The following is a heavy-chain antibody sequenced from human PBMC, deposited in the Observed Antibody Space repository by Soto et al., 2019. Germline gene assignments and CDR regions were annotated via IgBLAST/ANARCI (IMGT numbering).Heavy chain of an antibody. V-gene: IGHV3-23*01. Sequence: PGGSLRRSFAASGFTLSSYAMRWVRQAPGKVLDLVSAISGSGGSAYYADSVKGRFTISRDNSKNTLYLQMNSLRAEDTAVYYCAKDGRYYDSLCQGTVVT. CDR3: AKDGRYYDS. CDR1: GFTLSSYA. J-gene: IGHJ3*02. D-gene: IGHD3-10*01. CDR2: ISGSGGSA.